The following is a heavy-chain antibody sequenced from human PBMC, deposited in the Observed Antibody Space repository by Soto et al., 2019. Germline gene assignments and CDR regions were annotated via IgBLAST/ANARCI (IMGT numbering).Heavy chain of an antibody. CDR2: INSDGSST. V-gene: IGHV3-74*01. Sequence: EVQLVESGGGLVQPGGSLRLSCAASGFTFSSYWMHWVRQAPGKGLVWVSRINSDGSSTSYADSVKGRFTISRDNTKNTLYLQMNSLRAEDTAVYYCARDSRLRYDYIWGSYTDWGQGTLVTVSS. CDR1: GFTFSSYW. D-gene: IGHD3-16*01. CDR3: ARDSRLRYDYIWGSYTD. J-gene: IGHJ4*02.